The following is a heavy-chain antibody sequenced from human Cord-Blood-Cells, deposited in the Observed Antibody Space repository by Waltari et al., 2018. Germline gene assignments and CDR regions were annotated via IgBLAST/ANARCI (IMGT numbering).Heavy chain of an antibody. D-gene: IGHD2-2*01. CDR1: GGSISSGDYY. J-gene: IGHJ5*02. CDR2: IYYIGST. CDR3: AGGCSSTSCYNWFDP. V-gene: IGHV4-30-4*08. Sequence: QVQLQESGPGLVKPSQTLSLTCTVSGGSISSGDYYWSWIRQPPGKGLEWIGYIYYIGSTYYNPSLKSRVTISVDTSKNQFSLKLSSVTAADTAVYYCAGGCSSTSCYNWFDPWGQGTLVTVSS.